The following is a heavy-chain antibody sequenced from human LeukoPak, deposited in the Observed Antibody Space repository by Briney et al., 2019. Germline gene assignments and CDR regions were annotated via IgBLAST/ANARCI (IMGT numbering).Heavy chain of an antibody. CDR2: ITSSSNTM. D-gene: IGHD1-26*01. CDR3: ASGDHYDY. V-gene: IGHV3-48*02. Sequence: GSLRLSCAASGFTFSSYSMNWVRQAPGKELEWVSYITSSSNTMYYADSVKGRFTISRDNAKNSLYLQMNSLRDEDTAVYYCASGDHYDYWGQGTLVTVSS. J-gene: IGHJ4*02. CDR1: GFTFSSYS.